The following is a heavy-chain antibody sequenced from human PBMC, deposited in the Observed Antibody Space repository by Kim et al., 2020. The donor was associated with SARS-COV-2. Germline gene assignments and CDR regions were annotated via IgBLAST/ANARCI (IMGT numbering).Heavy chain of an antibody. V-gene: IGHV3-21*01. J-gene: IGHJ4*01. Sequence: GGSPRLSCAASGFTFSTYSMNWVRQAPGKGLEWVSSISPSSSHIYYADSVKGRLNISRDNAKNSLYLQMNSLRVEDTAVYYWARVPFIAAAGHACWGHGTLHTVLS. D-gene: IGHD6-13*01. CDR3: ARVPFIAAAGHAC. CDR1: GFTFSTYS. CDR2: ISPSSSHI.